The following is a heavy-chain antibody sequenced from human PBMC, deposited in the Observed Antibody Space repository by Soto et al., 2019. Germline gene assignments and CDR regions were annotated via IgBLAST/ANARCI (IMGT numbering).Heavy chain of an antibody. CDR3: ASVIPGVEAWVDP. D-gene: IGHD2-2*01. J-gene: IGHJ5*02. CDR1: GSGYVGYD. Sequence: GASVTVTRQACGSGYVGYDMCCVRRAPGQGLEWMGWSSAYKDTQNYAQKSQGRVTMTNDTSTSTAYMDLRSLTSDGTAVDYCASVIPGVEAWVDPWGQRTLVTVSS. V-gene: IGHV1-18*01. CDR2: SSAYKDTQ.